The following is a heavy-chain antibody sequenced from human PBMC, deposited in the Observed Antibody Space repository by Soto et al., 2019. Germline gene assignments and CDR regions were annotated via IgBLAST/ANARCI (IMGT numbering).Heavy chain of an antibody. CDR2: MYNTGST. CDR1: GGTISRYY. D-gene: IGHD2-21*02. J-gene: IGHJ6*02. Sequence: QVQLQESGPGLVKPSETLSLTCTVSGGTISRYYWSWIRQPPGKGLEWIGYMYNTGSTVYNPSFKGRVTIPGVTSRNQFSLKLNSVTAADTAVFYCARDLWGYCGTDCYPRDVWAQGTTVTVSS. V-gene: IGHV4-59*01. CDR3: ARDLWGYCGTDCYPRDV.